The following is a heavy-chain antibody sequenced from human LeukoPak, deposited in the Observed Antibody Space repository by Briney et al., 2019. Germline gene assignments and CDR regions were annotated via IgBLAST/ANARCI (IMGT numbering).Heavy chain of an antibody. CDR3: ATGAYSSSSADFDY. CDR1: SAAIDNDY. J-gene: IGHJ4*02. CDR2: IYGAGIT. D-gene: IGHD6-6*01. V-gene: IGHV4-4*07. Sequence: SETLSLTCSVSSAAIDNDYWTWIRQPAGKEPEWIGRIYGAGITNYNPSLKSRVTMSMDTSNNQVSLTLKSMTAADTAVYYCATGAYSSSSADFDYWGQGTLVTVSS.